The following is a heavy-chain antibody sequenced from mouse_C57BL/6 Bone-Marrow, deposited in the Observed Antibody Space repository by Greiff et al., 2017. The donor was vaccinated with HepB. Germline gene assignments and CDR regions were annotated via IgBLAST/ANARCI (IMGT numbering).Heavy chain of an antibody. D-gene: IGHD1-1*01. J-gene: IGHJ3*01. CDR2: INPNYGNT. CDR3: ARPIIPYYGSRTWFAY. V-gene: IGHV1-39*01. CDR1: GYSFTDYN. Sequence: EVKLVESGPELVKPGASVKISCKASGYSFTDYNMNWVKQSNGKSLEWIGVINPNYGNTSYNQKFKGKATLTVDQSSSTANMQLNSLTSEDSAVYYCARPIIPYYGSRTWFAYWGQGTLVTVSA.